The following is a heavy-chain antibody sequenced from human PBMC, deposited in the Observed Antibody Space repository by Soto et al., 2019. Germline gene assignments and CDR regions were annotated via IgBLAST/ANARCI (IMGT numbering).Heavy chain of an antibody. D-gene: IGHD4-17*01. V-gene: IGHV3-48*01. Sequence: EVQLVESGGGLVQPGGSLRLSCAASGFTFSSYSMNWVRQAPGKGLEWVSYLSSSSSTIYYADSVKVRFTISSDNAKNSLYLQMNCLRAEDTAVYYCARVRRGGLFDGDYVEYWFDPWGQGTLVTVSS. CDR1: GFTFSSYS. CDR2: LSSSSSTI. J-gene: IGHJ5*02. CDR3: ARVRRGGLFDGDYVEYWFDP.